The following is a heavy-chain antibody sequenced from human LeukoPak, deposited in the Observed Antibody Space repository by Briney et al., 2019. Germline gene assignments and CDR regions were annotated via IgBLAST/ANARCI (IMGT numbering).Heavy chain of an antibody. CDR1: GFTFDDYG. CDR3: ARDRDFSLIGGYYYYYMDV. Sequence: GGSLRPSCAASGFTFDDYGMSWVRQAPGKGLEWVSGINWNGGSTGYADSVKGRFTISRDNAKNSLYLQMNSLRAEDTALYYCARDRDFSLIGGYYYYYMDVWGKGTRVTVSS. CDR2: INWNGGST. V-gene: IGHV3-20*04. J-gene: IGHJ6*03. D-gene: IGHD3-16*01.